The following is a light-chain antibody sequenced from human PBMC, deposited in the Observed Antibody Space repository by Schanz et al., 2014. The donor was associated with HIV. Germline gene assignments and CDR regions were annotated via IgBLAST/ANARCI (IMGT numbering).Light chain of an antibody. V-gene: IGLV2-8*01. CDR1: SSDVGGYKY. Sequence: QSALTQPPSASGSPGQSVTISCTGTSSDVGGYKYVSWYQQHPGKAPKLMIYEVNQRPSGVPDRFSGSKSGNTASLTVSGLQAEDEADFYCSSYTTSRTWVFGGGTKVTVL. CDR2: EVN. CDR3: SSYTTSRTWV. J-gene: IGLJ3*02.